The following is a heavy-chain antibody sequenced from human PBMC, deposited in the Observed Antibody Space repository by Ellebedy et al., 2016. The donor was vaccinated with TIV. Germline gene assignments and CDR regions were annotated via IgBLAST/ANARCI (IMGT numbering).Heavy chain of an antibody. CDR3: ARVDTATEKASHAFDI. CDR2: INPNSGGT. J-gene: IGHJ3*02. V-gene: IGHV1-2*04. Sequence: ASVKVSCKASGYTFTGYYMHWVRQAPGQGLEWMGWINPNSGGTNYAQKFQGWVTMTRDTSISTAYMELSRLRSDDTAVYYCARVDTATEKASHAFDIWGQGTMVTVSS. D-gene: IGHD5-18*01. CDR1: GYTFTGYY.